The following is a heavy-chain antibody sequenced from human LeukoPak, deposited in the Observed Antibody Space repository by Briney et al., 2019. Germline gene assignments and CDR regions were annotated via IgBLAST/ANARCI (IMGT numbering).Heavy chain of an antibody. D-gene: IGHD3-9*01. Sequence: GGSLRLSCAASGFTFSSYEMNWVRQAPGKGLEWVSYISSSGSTKYYADSVKGRFTISRDNAKNSLYLQMNSLRAEDTAVYYCAKARPFDWLTSSPPESGYWGQGTLVTVSS. CDR2: ISSSGSTK. V-gene: IGHV3-48*03. CDR1: GFTFSSYE. J-gene: IGHJ4*02. CDR3: AKARPFDWLTSSPPESGY.